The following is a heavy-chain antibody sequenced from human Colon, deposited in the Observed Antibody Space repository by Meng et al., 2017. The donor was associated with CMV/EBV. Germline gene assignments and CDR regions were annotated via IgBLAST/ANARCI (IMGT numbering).Heavy chain of an antibody. V-gene: IGHV3-23*01. D-gene: IGHD3-3*01. J-gene: IGHJ6*01. Sequence: GGSLRLSCAASGFTFSNHTMSWVRQAPGKGLEWVSVVSRSGGSTYYADPVKGRFTISRDNSKNTLYLQMNSQRAEDTAVYYCARGRDGPTVFGNGMDVWGQGTTVTSPQ. CDR2: VSRSGGST. CDR3: ARGRDGPTVFGNGMDV. CDR1: GFTFSNHT.